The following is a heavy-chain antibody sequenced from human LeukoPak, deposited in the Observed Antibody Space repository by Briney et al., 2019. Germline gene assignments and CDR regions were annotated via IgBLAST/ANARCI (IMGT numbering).Heavy chain of an antibody. CDR3: AREMATTYSLPFDY. V-gene: IGHV4-4*07. CDR2: IYTSGST. J-gene: IGHJ4*02. Sequence: SETLSLTCTVSGGSISSYYWSWIRQPAGKGLEWIGRIYTSGSTNYNPSLKSRVTMSVDTSKNQFSLKLSSVTAADTAVYYCAREMATTYSLPFDYWGQGTLVTVSS. D-gene: IGHD5-24*01. CDR1: GGSISSYY.